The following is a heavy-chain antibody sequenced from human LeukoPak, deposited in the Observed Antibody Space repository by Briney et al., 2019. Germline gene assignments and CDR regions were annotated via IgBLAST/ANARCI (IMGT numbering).Heavy chain of an antibody. D-gene: IGHD2-2*01. CDR3: ARDGVHCSSSSCVYLDY. Sequence: SETLSLTCTVSGGSISSYYWSWIRQPAGKGLEWIGRIYTSGSTNYNPSLKSRVIMSVETSKNQFSLKLSSVTAADTAVYYCARDGVHCSSSSCVYLDYWGQGTLVTVSS. CDR2: IYTSGST. J-gene: IGHJ4*02. CDR1: GGSISSYY. V-gene: IGHV4-4*07.